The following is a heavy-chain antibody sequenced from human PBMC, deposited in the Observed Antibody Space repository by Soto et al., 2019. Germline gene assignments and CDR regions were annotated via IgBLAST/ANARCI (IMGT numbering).Heavy chain of an antibody. CDR1: GGSISSGGYS. D-gene: IGHD3-22*01. J-gene: IGHJ3*02. Sequence: PSETLSLTCAVSGGSISSGGYSWSWIRQPPGKGLEWIGYIYHSGSTYYNPSLKSRVTISVDRSKNQFSLKLSSVTAADTAVYYCARVTKYYYDSSGYAGAFDIWGQGTMVTVSS. CDR3: ARVTKYYYDSSGYAGAFDI. V-gene: IGHV4-30-2*01. CDR2: IYHSGST.